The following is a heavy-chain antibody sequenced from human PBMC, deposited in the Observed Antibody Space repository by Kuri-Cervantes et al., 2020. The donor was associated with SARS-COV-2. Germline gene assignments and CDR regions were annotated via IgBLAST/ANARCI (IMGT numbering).Heavy chain of an antibody. CDR1: GGSISSGDYY. V-gene: IGHV4-30-4*08. D-gene: IGHD3-3*01. Sequence: SETLSLTCTVSGGSISSGDYYWSWIRQPPGKGLEWIGYIYYSGSTYYNPSLKSRVTISVDTSKSQFSLKLSSVTAADTAVYYCARSEAWDDYYFDYWGQGTLVTVSS. CDR2: IYYSGST. CDR3: ARSEAWDDYYFDY. J-gene: IGHJ4*02.